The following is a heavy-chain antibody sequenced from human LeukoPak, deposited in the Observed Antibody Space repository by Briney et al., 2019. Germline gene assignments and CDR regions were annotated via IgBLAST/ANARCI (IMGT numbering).Heavy chain of an antibody. Sequence: ASVKVSCKASGYTFTSYDINWVRQATGQGLEWMGWMNPNSGNTGYAQKFQGRVTMTRNTSISTAYMELSSLRSEDTAVYYCAKVGGSSWYGEYNWFDPWGQGTLVTVSS. J-gene: IGHJ5*02. V-gene: IGHV1-8*01. CDR3: AKVGGSSWYGEYNWFDP. D-gene: IGHD6-13*01. CDR1: GYTFTSYD. CDR2: MNPNSGNT.